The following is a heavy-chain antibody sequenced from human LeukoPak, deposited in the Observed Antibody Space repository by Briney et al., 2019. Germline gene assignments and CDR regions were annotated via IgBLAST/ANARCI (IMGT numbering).Heavy chain of an antibody. CDR3: AREPSAAGHYYYYYYMDV. CDR2: IYTSGST. CDR1: GGSISSYY. D-gene: IGHD6-13*01. Sequence: SETLSLTCTVSGGSISSYYWSWIRQPAGKGLEWIGRIYTSGSTNYNPSLKSRVTMSVDTSKNQFSLKLSSVTAADTAVYYCAREPSAAGHYYYYYYMDVWGKGTTVTISS. V-gene: IGHV4-4*07. J-gene: IGHJ6*03.